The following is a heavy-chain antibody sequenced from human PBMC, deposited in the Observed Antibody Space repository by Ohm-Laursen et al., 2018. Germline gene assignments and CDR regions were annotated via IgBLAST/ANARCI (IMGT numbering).Heavy chain of an antibody. CDR2: ISSSSSTI. D-gene: IGHD1-20*01. Sequence: SLRLSCAASGFTFSSYSMNWVRQAPGKGLEWVSYISSSSSTIYYADSVKGRFTISRDNAKSSLYLQMYSLRAEDTAVYYCARGVTGTTYYWGQGTLVTVSS. V-gene: IGHV3-48*01. CDR1: GFTFSSYS. J-gene: IGHJ4*02. CDR3: ARGVTGTTYY.